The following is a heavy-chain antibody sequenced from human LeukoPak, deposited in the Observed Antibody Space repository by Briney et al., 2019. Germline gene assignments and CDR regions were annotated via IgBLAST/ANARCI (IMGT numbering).Heavy chain of an antibody. D-gene: IGHD3-10*01. CDR3: ARGPLWFGELLPFDY. J-gene: IGHJ4*02. V-gene: IGHV4-59*01. Sequence: SETLSLTCTVSGVSISSYYWSWLRQPPGKGLEWIGYIYYSGSTNYNPSLKSRVTISVDTSNTQFSLKLSSVTAADTAVYYCARGPLWFGELLPFDYWGQGTLVTVSS. CDR1: GVSISSYY. CDR2: IYYSGST.